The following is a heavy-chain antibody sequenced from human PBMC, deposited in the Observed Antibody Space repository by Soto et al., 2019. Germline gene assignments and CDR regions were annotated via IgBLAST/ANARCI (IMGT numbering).Heavy chain of an antibody. V-gene: IGHV1-69*13. CDR3: ARTLTTVTASWYFDL. D-gene: IGHD4-17*01. J-gene: IGHJ2*01. CDR1: GYSFTSLD. Sequence: GASVKVSCKASGYSFTSLDISWVRQAPGQGLEWMGGIIPIFGTANYAQKFQGRVTITADESTSTAYMELSSLRSEDTAVYYCARTLTTVTASWYFDLWGRGTLVTVSS. CDR2: IIPIFGTA.